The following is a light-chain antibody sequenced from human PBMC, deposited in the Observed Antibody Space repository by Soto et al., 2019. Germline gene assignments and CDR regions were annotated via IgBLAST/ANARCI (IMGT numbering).Light chain of an antibody. V-gene: IGLV1-40*01. Sequence: QPVLTQPPSVSGAPGQRVTISCTGSSSNIGADYDVHGYQQLPGTAPKLLIYGNSNRPSWVPDRFSGSKSGTSASLAITGLQAEDEADYYCQSYDSSLSAVVFGGGTKVTVL. CDR1: SSNIGADYD. CDR3: QSYDSSLSAVV. J-gene: IGLJ3*02. CDR2: GNS.